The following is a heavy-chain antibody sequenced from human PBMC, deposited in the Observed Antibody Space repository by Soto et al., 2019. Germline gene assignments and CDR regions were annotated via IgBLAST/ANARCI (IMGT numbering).Heavy chain of an antibody. V-gene: IGHV4-59*01. CDR2: IYYSGST. J-gene: IGHJ6*03. Sequence: SETLSLTCTVSGGSISSYHWSWIRQTPGKGLEWIGYIYYSGSTDYNPSLKSRVTISVDTSNNQFSLRLSSVTAADTAIYYCARGITGSRGHFYYYMDVWGKGTTVTVSS. D-gene: IGHD1-20*01. CDR3: ARGITGSRGHFYYYMDV. CDR1: GGSISSYH.